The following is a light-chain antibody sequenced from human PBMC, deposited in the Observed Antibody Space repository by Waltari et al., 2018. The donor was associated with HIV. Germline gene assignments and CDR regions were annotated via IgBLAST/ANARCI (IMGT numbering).Light chain of an antibody. CDR2: WAS. Sequence: DIVMTQSPDSLPVSLGERATITCKSSQSILHSSNNKNYLSWYQQKPGQPPKLLISWASTRESGVPDRFSGSGSGTDFTLTISSLQAEDVAVYYCQQYYASVTFGQGTKVEIK. J-gene: IGKJ1*01. CDR3: QQYYASVT. V-gene: IGKV4-1*01. CDR1: QSILHSSNNKNY.